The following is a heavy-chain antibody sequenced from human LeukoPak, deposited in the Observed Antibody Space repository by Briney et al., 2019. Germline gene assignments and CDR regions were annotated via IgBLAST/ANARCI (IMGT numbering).Heavy chain of an antibody. CDR2: VYMGGTT. J-gene: IGHJ4*02. D-gene: IGHD5-18*01. CDR1: GFTVSTNY. CDR3: ARGLLRDGYTYTYSFDY. V-gene: IGHV3-66*01. Sequence: GGSLRLSCAASGFTVSTNYMNWVRQAPGKGLEWVSVVYMGGTTYYADSVKGRFTVSRDSTKNTIYLQMNNLRAEDTAVYYCARGLLRDGYTYTYSFDYWGQGALVTVSS.